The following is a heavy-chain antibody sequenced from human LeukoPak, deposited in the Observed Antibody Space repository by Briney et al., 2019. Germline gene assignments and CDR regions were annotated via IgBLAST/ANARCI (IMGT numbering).Heavy chain of an antibody. J-gene: IGHJ4*02. CDR2: ISSRGGDT. CDR3: AQSGNFDWFDY. V-gene: IGHV3-23*01. Sequence: GGSLRLSCAASGFGFSTYAMSWVRQAPGKGLEWVSAISSRGGDTYYADSVKGRFTISRDNSNNTLYLQMNSLRAEDTAVYYCAQSGNFDWFDYWGQGTLVTVSS. CDR1: GFGFSTYA. D-gene: IGHD3-9*01.